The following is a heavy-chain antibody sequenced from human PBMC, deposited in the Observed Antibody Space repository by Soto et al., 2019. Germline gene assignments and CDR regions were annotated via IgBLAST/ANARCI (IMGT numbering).Heavy chain of an antibody. V-gene: IGHV1-2*04. Sequence: ASVKVSCKASGYTFTGYHMHWVRQAPGQGLEWMGWINPNSGGTNYAQKFQGWVTMTRDTSISTAYMELSRLRSDDTAVYYCARDPGTSGSYYYYGMDVWGQGTTVTVSS. D-gene: IGHD1-26*01. CDR3: ARDPGTSGSYYYYGMDV. J-gene: IGHJ6*02. CDR2: INPNSGGT. CDR1: GYTFTGYH.